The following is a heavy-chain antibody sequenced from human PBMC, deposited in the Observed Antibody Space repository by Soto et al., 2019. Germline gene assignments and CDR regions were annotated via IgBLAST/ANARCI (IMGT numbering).Heavy chain of an antibody. D-gene: IGHD3-9*01. CDR1: GVTFSSYA. J-gene: IGHJ3*02. V-gene: IGHV3-23*01. CDR2: ISGSGGST. Sequence: GGSLRLSCAASGVTFSSYAMSWVRQAPGKGLEWVSAISGSGGSTYYADSVKGRFTISRDNSKNTLYLQMNSLRAEDTAVYYCAKVKYYDILTGLTPYAFDIWGQGTMVTVSS. CDR3: AKVKYYDILTGLTPYAFDI.